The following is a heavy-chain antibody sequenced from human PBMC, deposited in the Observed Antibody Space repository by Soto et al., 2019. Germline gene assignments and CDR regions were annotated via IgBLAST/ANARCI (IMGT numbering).Heavy chain of an antibody. J-gene: IGHJ4*02. Sequence: PGGSLRLSCAASGFTFSSYWMSWVRQAPGKGLEWVANIKQDGSEKYYVESVKGRFTISRDNAKNSLYLQMNSLRAEDMAVYYCARDFLYYDILTGYYQHQDFDYWGQGTLVTVSS. CDR1: GFTFSSYW. CDR3: ARDFLYYDILTGYYQHQDFDY. CDR2: IKQDGSEK. V-gene: IGHV3-7*01. D-gene: IGHD3-9*01.